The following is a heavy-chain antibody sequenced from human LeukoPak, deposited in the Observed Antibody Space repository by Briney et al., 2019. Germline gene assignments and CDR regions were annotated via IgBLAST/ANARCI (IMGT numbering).Heavy chain of an antibody. D-gene: IGHD3-22*01. CDR1: GFTVSSNY. CDR2: IYSGGST. CDR3: ARAHYDSSGESDY. J-gene: IGHJ4*02. V-gene: IGHV3-66*01. Sequence: GGSLRLSCAASGFTVSSNYMRWVRQAPGKGLEGVSVIYSGGSTYYADSVKGRVTITRDNSKNTLYLQMNSLRAEDTAVYYCARAHYDSSGESDYWGQGTLVTVSS.